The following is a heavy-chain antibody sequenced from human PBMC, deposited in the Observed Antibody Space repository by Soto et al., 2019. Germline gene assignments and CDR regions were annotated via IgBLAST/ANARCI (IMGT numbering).Heavy chain of an antibody. CDR2: IIPIFGTA. D-gene: IGHD3-10*01. CDR1: GGTFSSYA. J-gene: IGHJ5*02. Sequence: QVQLVQSGAEVKKPGSSVKVSCKASGGTFSSYAISWVRQAPGQGLEWMGGIIPIFGTANYAQKFQGRVTITADESTSTADMELSSLRSEDTAVYYCARDATMVRGVISALSWFDPWGQGTLVTVSS. CDR3: ARDATMVRGVISALSWFDP. V-gene: IGHV1-69*01.